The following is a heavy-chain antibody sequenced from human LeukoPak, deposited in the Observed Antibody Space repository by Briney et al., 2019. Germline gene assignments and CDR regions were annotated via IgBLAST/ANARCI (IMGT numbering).Heavy chain of an antibody. D-gene: IGHD3-22*01. V-gene: IGHV3-30*02. CDR3: AKDRNYYDSSGPRFGPVDY. CDR1: GFTFSDYY. CDR2: MRYDGSNK. Sequence: GGSLRLSCAVSGFTFSDYYLDWVRQAPGKGLEWVAFMRYDGSNKYYADSVKGRFTISRDNSKNTLYLQMNSLRAEDTAVYYCAKDRNYYDSSGPRFGPVDYWGQGTLVTVSS. J-gene: IGHJ4*02.